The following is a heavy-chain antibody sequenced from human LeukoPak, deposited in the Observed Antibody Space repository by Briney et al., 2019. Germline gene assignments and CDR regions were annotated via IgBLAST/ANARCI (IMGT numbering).Heavy chain of an antibody. Sequence: QPGGSLRLSCAASGFTFSSYSMNWVRQAPGKGLERVSYISSSGSTIYYADSVKGRFTISRDNAKNSLYLQMNSLRAEDTAVYYCAKYGSKYYYDSSGYGWGQGTLVTVSS. V-gene: IGHV3-48*04. CDR1: GFTFSSYS. CDR3: AKYGSKYYYDSSGYG. J-gene: IGHJ4*02. D-gene: IGHD3-22*01. CDR2: ISSSGSTI.